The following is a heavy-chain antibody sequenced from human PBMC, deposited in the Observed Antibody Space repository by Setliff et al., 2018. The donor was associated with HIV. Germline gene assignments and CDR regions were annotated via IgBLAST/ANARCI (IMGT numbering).Heavy chain of an antibody. D-gene: IGHD3-22*01. V-gene: IGHV1-58*01. J-gene: IGHJ4*02. CDR3: AVDLGDYYYDTTDYYYGGGLGY. CDR2: IVVGSGNT. CDR1: RFTFTRAA. Sequence: SVKVSCKASRFTFTRAAVQWVRQARGQRPEWIGWIVVGSGNTKYAQRFQERVTITRDMSTRTAYMELSSLRSEDTAVYYCAVDLGDYYYDTTDYYYGGGLGYWGQVTLVTVSS.